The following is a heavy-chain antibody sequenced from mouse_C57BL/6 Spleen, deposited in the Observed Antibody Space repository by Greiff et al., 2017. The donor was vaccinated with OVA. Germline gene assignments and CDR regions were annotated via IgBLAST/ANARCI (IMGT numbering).Heavy chain of an antibody. Sequence: VQLQQSGAELVKPGASVKLSCKASGYTFTSYWMHWVKQRPGQGLEWIGMIHPNSGSTNYNEKFKSKATLTVDKSSSTAYMQLSSLTSEDSAVYYGARGGYGSSYDWYFDVWGTGTTVTVSS. V-gene: IGHV1-64*01. CDR3: ARGGYGSSYDWYFDV. CDR2: IHPNSGST. D-gene: IGHD1-1*01. J-gene: IGHJ1*03. CDR1: GYTFTSYW.